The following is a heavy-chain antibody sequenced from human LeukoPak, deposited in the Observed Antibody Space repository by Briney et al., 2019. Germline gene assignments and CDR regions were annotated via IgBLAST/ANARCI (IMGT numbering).Heavy chain of an antibody. CDR2: IYYSGST. V-gene: IGHV4-61*01. CDR3: ARVSLAGDLEDSFDY. D-gene: IGHD6-19*01. J-gene: IGHJ4*02. Sequence: SETLSLTCTVSGGSVSSGSYYWSWIRQPPGKGLEWIGYIYYSGSTNYNPSLKSRVTISVDTSKNQFSLKLSSVTAADTAVYYCARVSLAGDLEDSFDYWGQGTLVTVSS. CDR1: GGSVSSGSYY.